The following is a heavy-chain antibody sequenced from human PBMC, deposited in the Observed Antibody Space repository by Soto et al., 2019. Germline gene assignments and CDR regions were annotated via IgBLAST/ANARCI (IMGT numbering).Heavy chain of an antibody. CDR3: ARDRSMSATFDS. CDR1: GGSISSGRYY. D-gene: IGHD1-26*01. CDR2: IYYTGGT. J-gene: IGHJ4*02. V-gene: IGHV4-31*03. Sequence: SETLSLTCTVPGGSISSGRYYWTWIRQLPGKGLEYIGYIYYTGGTYYNPSLKSRVTISVDTSKGQFSLNLGSVTAADTAVYYCARDRSMSATFDSWGQGSLVTVSS.